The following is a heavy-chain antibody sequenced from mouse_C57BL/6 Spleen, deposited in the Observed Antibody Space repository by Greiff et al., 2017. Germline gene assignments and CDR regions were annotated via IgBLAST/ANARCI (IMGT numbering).Heavy chain of an antibody. J-gene: IGHJ4*01. D-gene: IGHD1-1*01. CDR1: GFSLTSYG. V-gene: IGHV2-2*01. CDR3: ARKGTTVVATQDAMDY. CDR2: IWSGGST. Sequence: QVQLKQSGPGLVQPSQSLSITCTVSGFSLTSYGVHWVRQSPGKGLEWLGVIWSGGSTDYNAAFISRLSISKDNSKSQVFFKMNSLQADDTAIYYCARKGTTVVATQDAMDYWGQGTSVTVSS.